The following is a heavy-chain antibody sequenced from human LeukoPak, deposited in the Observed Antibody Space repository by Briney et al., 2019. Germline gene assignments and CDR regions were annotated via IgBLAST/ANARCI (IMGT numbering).Heavy chain of an antibody. V-gene: IGHV4-59*01. CDR1: GGSISSYY. CDR2: IYYSGST. D-gene: IGHD3-3*01. CDR3: ARVTGGYDFWSGYYRMDAFDI. Sequence: PSETLSLTCTVSGGSISSYYWSWIRQPPGKGLEWIGYIYYSGSTNYNPSLKSRVTISVDTSKNQFSLKLSSVTAADTAVYYCARVTGGYDFWSGYYRMDAFDIWGQGTMVTVSS. J-gene: IGHJ3*02.